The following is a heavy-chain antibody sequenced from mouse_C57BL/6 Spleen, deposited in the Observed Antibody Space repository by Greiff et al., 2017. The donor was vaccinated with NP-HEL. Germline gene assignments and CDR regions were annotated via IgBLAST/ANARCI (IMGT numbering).Heavy chain of an antibody. CDR3: ARDYYGSRGAY. J-gene: IGHJ3*01. V-gene: IGHV1-22*01. CDR1: GYTFTDYN. CDR2: INPNNGGT. Sequence: VQLKQSGPELVKPGASVKMSCKASGYTFTDYNMHWVKQSHGKSLEWIGYINPNNGGTSYNQKFKGKATLTVTKSSSKAYMELRSLTSEDSAVYYCARDYYGSRGAYWGQGTLVTVSA. D-gene: IGHD1-1*01.